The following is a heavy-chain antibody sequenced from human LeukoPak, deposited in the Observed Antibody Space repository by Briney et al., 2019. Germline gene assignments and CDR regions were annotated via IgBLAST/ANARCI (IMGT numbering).Heavy chain of an antibody. CDR3: ARAPDYYDPNDAFDI. J-gene: IGHJ3*02. D-gene: IGHD3-22*01. CDR1: GGFTSPYK. CDR2: VYNSGFT. Sequence: SETLSLTCTVSGGFTSPYKWSWIRQPPGKGLEWIGFVYNSGFTSYNPSLKSRLTISVDTSKNQFSLKLTSVTAADTAVYYCARAPDYYDPNDAFDIWGQGTMVTVSS. V-gene: IGHV4-59*08.